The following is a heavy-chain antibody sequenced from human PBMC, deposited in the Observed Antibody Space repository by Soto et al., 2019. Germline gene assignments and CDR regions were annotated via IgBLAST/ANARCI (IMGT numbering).Heavy chain of an antibody. CDR2: IHYGGST. CDR3: GRSRGVYYYYMDV. V-gene: IGHV4-31*03. Sequence: QVQLQESGPGLVRHSQTLSLTCTVSGDSISSGNYYWSWIRQHPGKGLEWIGYIHYGGSTYNNPSLKSRVIISENASKNQWSLKLTSVTAADMAVYYCGRSRGVYYYYMDVWGKGTTVTVSS. D-gene: IGHD1-26*01. CDR1: GDSISSGNYY. J-gene: IGHJ6*03.